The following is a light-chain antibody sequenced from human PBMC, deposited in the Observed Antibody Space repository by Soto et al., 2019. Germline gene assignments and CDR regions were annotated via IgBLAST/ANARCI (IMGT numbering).Light chain of an antibody. J-gene: IGLJ1*01. Sequence: SVLTQPRSVSGSPGQSVTVSCSGSSSDVGSYDYVSWYQQYPGKAPKLIIYDISKRPSGVPDRFSGSKSGNTASLTISGLLPEDEADYYCCSYAGSYTYVFGPGTKV. V-gene: IGLV2-11*01. CDR1: SSDVGSYDY. CDR3: CSYAGSYTYV. CDR2: DIS.